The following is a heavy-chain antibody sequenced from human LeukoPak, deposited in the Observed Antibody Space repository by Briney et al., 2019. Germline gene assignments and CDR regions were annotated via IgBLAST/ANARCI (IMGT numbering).Heavy chain of an antibody. Sequence: PSETLSLTCTVSGGSISSYYWSWIRQPAGKGLEWIGRIYTSGSTNYNPSLKSRVTISADKSENQFSLKLSSVTAADTAVYYCARGGYSYGLRFDYWGQGTLVTVSS. CDR1: GGSISSYY. V-gene: IGHV4-4*07. CDR3: ARGGYSYGLRFDY. D-gene: IGHD5-18*01. CDR2: IYTSGST. J-gene: IGHJ4*02.